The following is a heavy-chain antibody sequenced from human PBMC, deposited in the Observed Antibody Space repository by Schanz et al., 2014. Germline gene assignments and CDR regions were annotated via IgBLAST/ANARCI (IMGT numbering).Heavy chain of an antibody. Sequence: EVQLVESGGGLVKPGGSLRLSCAASTSIFNHAWMSWVRQAPGKGLEWVSGITGASDHIDYAESVKGRFTISRDNSKNTLYLQMDSLRAEDTAVYFCAKKVPAYNPFDSWGQGTLVTVSS. CDR3: AKKVPAYNPFDS. V-gene: IGHV3-23*04. D-gene: IGHD1-1*01. J-gene: IGHJ4*02. CDR2: ITGASDHI. CDR1: TSIFNHAW.